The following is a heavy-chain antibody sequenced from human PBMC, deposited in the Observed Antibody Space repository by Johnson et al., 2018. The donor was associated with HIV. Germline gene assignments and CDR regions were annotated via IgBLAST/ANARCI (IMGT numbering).Heavy chain of an antibody. CDR3: AKGRIVGALQSAFDI. CDR2: IRNDGSNK. CDR1: GFTFSNYG. Sequence: QVLLVESGGGVVQPGGSLRLSCVASGFTFSNYGMHWVRQAPGKGLEWVAFIRNDGSNKYYVDSVKGRFTISRDNSKNTLHLQMNRLRGEDKAVYYCAKGRIVGALQSAFDIWGQGTMVTVSS. J-gene: IGHJ3*02. V-gene: IGHV3-30*02. D-gene: IGHD1-26*01.